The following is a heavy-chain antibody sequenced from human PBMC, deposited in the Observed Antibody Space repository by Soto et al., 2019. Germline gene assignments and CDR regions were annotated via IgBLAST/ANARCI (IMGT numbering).Heavy chain of an antibody. CDR2: ISGGGTGA. CDR3: AIDLRWHTH. Sequence: EVQLLESGGGLVQPGGSLRLSCTASGFTFSDHAMTWVSQAPGKGLEWLSGISGGGTGAYYAVSVKGRFTVTRDNSNNTVFLQMDSLRVEDTAVYYCAIDLRWHTHWGQGTLVTVSS. J-gene: IGHJ4*02. CDR1: GFTFSDHA. D-gene: IGHD2-15*01. V-gene: IGHV3-23*01.